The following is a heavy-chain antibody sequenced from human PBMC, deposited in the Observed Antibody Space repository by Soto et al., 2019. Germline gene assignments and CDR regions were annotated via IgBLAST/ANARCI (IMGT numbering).Heavy chain of an antibody. CDR2: ISGGGSDT. Sequence: PGGSLRLSCSASGFTFRSYAMSLVRQAPGKGLEWVSGISGGGSDTYYSDSVRGRFTISRDNSKNTLYLQMNSLRVEDSAVYFCAKDDILTGYYYGMDVWGQGTTVTVSS. V-gene: IGHV3-23*01. CDR3: AKDDILTGYYYGMDV. J-gene: IGHJ6*02. D-gene: IGHD3-9*01. CDR1: GFTFRSYA.